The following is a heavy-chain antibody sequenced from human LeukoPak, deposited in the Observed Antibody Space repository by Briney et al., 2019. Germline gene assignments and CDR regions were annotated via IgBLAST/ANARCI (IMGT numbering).Heavy chain of an antibody. CDR1: GFTFSSYG. J-gene: IGHJ4*02. CDR2: IWYDGSNK. D-gene: IGHD3-9*01. CDR3: ARGGYFDPGAVRLLFDY. Sequence: PGGSLRLSCAASGFTFSSYGMHWVRQAPGKGLEWVAVIWYDGSNKYYADSVKGRFTISRDNSKNTLYLQMNSLRAEDTAVYYCARGGYFDPGAVRLLFDYWGQRTLVTVSS. V-gene: IGHV3-33*01.